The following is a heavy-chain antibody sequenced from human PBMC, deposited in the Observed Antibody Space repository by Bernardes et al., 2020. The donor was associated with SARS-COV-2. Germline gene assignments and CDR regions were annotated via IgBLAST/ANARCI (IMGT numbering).Heavy chain of an antibody. CDR2: IYHGWST. J-gene: IGHJ5*02. V-gene: IGHV4-61*01. D-gene: IGHD4-17*01. Sequence: SNTLYLICTVSGGSVSSGSYYWSWIRQPPGKGLEWIGHIYHGWSTNYNPSLKSRVTISLDTSKNQFSLKLSSVTAADTAVYYCARGHGSTVTNWFDPWGQGTLVTVSS. CDR3: ARGHGSTVTNWFDP. CDR1: GGSVSSGSYY.